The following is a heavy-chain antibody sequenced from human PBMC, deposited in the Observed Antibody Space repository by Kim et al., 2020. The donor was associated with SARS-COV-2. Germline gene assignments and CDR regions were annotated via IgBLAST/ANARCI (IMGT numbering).Heavy chain of an antibody. J-gene: IGHJ4*02. CDR3: AGDGRGSGSYSVVY. D-gene: IGHD3-10*01. CDR2: IYYSGST. CDR1: GGSVSSGSYY. V-gene: IGHV4-61*01. Sequence: SETLSLTCTVSGGSVSSGSYYWSWIRQRPGKGLEWIGYIYYSGSTNYNPSLKSRVTISVDTSKNQFSLKLSSVTAADTSVYYCAGDGRGSGSYSVVYWGQGTLVTVSS.